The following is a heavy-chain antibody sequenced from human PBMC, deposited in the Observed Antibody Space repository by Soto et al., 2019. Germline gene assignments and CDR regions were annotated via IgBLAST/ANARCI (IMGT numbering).Heavy chain of an antibody. D-gene: IGHD3-3*01. CDR1: GDSCGYYY. CDR3: ARWDYDFRDALDI. CDR2: INHSGRT. V-gene: IGHV4-34*01. Sequence: SETLSLTCAVNGDSCGYYYWTWVRQTPGKGLEWIGEINHSGRTKYNPSLKSRVTISRDTSKTQFSLRLTSVTAADTAVYYCARWDYDFRDALDIWGPGTMVTVSS. J-gene: IGHJ3*02.